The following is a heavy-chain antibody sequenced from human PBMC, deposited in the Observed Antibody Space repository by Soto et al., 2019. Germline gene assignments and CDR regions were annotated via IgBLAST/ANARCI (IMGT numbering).Heavy chain of an antibody. CDR2: MNPNSGNT. D-gene: IGHD2-15*01. V-gene: IGHV1-8*01. CDR1: GYTFTSYD. CDR3: ARVGGYCSGGSCHSHYYYGMDV. J-gene: IGHJ6*02. Sequence: ASLKFSCKASGYTFTSYDINWVRQATGQGLEWMGWMNPNSGNTGYAQKFQGRVTMTRNTSISTAYMELSSLRSEDTAVYYCARVGGYCSGGSCHSHYYYGMDVWGQGTTVTVSS.